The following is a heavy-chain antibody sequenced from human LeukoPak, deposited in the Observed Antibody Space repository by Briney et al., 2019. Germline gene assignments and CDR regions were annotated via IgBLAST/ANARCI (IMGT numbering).Heavy chain of an antibody. CDR1: GGSISSSSYY. J-gene: IGHJ4*02. CDR3: AREGSWAPRFDY. V-gene: IGHV4-39*07. CDR2: IYYSGST. D-gene: IGHD6-13*01. Sequence: PSETLSLTCTVSGGSISSSSYYWGWIRQPPGKGLEWIGSIYYSGSTYYNPSLKSRVTISVDTSKNQFSLKLSSVTAADTAVYYCAREGSWAPRFDYWGQGTLVTVSS.